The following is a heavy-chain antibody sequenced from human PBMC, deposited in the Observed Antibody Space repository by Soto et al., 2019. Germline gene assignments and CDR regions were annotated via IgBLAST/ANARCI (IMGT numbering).Heavy chain of an antibody. J-gene: IGHJ4*02. CDR3: ARYCNGGACYSASLDY. CDR1: PVTFRRYS. CDR2: ISYDGGKE. Sequence: GGSLRLSCAASPVTFRRYSMHWVRQAPGKGLEWVTSISYDGGKESYADSVKGRFAVSRDNSKNTLYLQMNSPRPEDTAVYYCARYCNGGACYSASLDYWGQGTQVTVSS. D-gene: IGHD2-15*01. V-gene: IGHV3-30*09.